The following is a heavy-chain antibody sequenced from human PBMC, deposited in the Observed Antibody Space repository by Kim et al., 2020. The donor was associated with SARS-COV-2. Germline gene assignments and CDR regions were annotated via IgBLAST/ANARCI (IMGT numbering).Heavy chain of an antibody. CDR1: GGSISSSSYY. CDR2: IYYSGST. V-gene: IGHV4-39*01. J-gene: IGHJ4*02. CDR3: ARRRAAAGSRYFDY. Sequence: SETLSLTCTVSGGSISSSSYYWGWIRQPPGKGLEWIGSIYYSGSTYYNPSLKSRVTISVDTSKNQFSLKLSSVTAADTAVYYCARRRAAAGSRYFDYWGQGTLVTVSS. D-gene: IGHD6-13*01.